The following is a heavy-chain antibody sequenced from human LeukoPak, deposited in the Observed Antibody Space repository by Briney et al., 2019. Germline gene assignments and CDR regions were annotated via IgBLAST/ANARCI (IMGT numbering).Heavy chain of an antibody. CDR1: GFTFSSYS. CDR3: ARVRDSGYDSGYYYYMDV. Sequence: PGGSLRLSCAASGFTFSSYSMKWVRQAPGEGLEWVSSISSSSSYIYYADSVKGRFTISRDNAKNSLYLQMNSLRAEDTAVYYCARVRDSGYDSGYYYYMDVWGKGTTVTVSS. D-gene: IGHD5-12*01. CDR2: ISSSSSYI. J-gene: IGHJ6*03. V-gene: IGHV3-21*01.